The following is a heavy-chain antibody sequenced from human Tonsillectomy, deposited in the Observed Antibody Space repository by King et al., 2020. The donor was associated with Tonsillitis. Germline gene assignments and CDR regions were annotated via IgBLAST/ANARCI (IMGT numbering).Heavy chain of an antibody. CDR2: SRDKISGGAI. CDR1: GFTFGDYV. J-gene: IGHJ6*02. Sequence: VQLVESGGGLVQPGRSLRLSCTASGFTFGDYVMSWIRQPPGKGLEWVGFSRDKISGGAIEYAPSVKGRFTISRDDSKNIAYLQMNSLKIEDTALYYCTRDLRTRSGWGYQMDVWGLGTAVTVS. V-gene: IGHV3-49*03. D-gene: IGHD3-10*01. CDR3: TRDLRTRSGWGYQMDV.